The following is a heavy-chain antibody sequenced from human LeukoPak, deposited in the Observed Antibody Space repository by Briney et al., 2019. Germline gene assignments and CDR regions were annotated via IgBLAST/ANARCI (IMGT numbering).Heavy chain of an antibody. D-gene: IGHD2-2*01. CDR1: GFTFDDYG. V-gene: IGHV3-69-1*02. CDR3: ARLPVVPAAIIYYYYYYMDV. Sequence: PGGSLRLSCAASGFTFDDYGMNWVRQAPGKGLEWVPYISSTSTIYYADSVKGRFTISRDNAKNSLYLQMNSLRAEDTAVYYCARLPVVPAAIIYYYYYYMDVWGKGTTVTVSS. CDR2: ISSTSTI. J-gene: IGHJ6*03.